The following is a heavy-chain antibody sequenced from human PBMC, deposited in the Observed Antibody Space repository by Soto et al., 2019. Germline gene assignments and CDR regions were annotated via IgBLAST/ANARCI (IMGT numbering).Heavy chain of an antibody. CDR1: GFTISSNY. CDR3: PRGSNRHNWKLFDY. J-gene: IGHJ4*02. Sequence: EVQLVESGGGLVQPGGSLRLSCAVTGFTISSNYMNWVRQAPGKGLEWVSVMNAAGSTYYEDSVKGSFNISINNSKNTMYVQVNSLRGVDTAVYYCPRGSNRHNWKLFDYWGQGTLVTVSS. V-gene: IGHV3-66*01. D-gene: IGHD1-1*01. CDR2: MNAAGST.